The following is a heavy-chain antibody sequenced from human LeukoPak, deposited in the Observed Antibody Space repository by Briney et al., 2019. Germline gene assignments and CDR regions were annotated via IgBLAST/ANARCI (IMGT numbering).Heavy chain of an antibody. Sequence: SETLSLTCAVYGGSFSGYYWSWIRQPPGKGLEWIGEINHSGSTNYNPSLKSRVTISVDTSKNQFSLKLSSVTAADTAVYYCASAVLGGYSGYDWGFDYWGQGTLVTVSS. CDR3: ASAVLGGYSGYDWGFDY. V-gene: IGHV4-34*01. J-gene: IGHJ4*02. CDR2: INHSGST. CDR1: GGSFSGYY. D-gene: IGHD5-12*01.